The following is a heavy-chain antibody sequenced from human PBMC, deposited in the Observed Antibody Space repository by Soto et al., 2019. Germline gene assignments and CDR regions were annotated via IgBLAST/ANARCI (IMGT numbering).Heavy chain of an antibody. CDR1: GYSLSSGYF. Sequence: PSETLSLTCAVSGYSLSSGYFWGWIRQPPGKGLEWIGSIYHSGSTYYNSSLKSRLTISVDTSKNRFSLHLSSVTAADTAVYYCARGRYSGYDRYYFDYWGQGTMVTVYS. CDR2: IYHSGST. D-gene: IGHD5-12*01. CDR3: ARGRYSGYDRYYFDY. V-gene: IGHV4-38-2*01. J-gene: IGHJ4*02.